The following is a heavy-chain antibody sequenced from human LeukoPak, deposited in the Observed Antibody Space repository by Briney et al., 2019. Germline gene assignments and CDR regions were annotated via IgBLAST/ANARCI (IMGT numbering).Heavy chain of an antibody. Sequence: ETLSLTCTVSGDSITNYYWSWVRQAPGKGLEWGSVIYSGGSTYYADSVKGRFTISRDNSKSTLYLQMNSLRAEDTAVYFCARGSGEGSGSLRYYFDYWGLGTLVTVSS. J-gene: IGHJ4*02. D-gene: IGHD3-10*01. CDR1: GDSITNYY. CDR2: IYSGGST. V-gene: IGHV3-66*01. CDR3: ARGSGEGSGSLRYYFDY.